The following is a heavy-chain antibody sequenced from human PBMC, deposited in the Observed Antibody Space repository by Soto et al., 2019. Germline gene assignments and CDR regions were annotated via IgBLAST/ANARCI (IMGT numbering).Heavy chain of an antibody. CDR2: LNSDGSTT. D-gene: IGHD6-13*01. CDR3: ARAAAAANSALAY. V-gene: IGHV3-74*01. Sequence: EVELVESGGGLVQPGESLRLSCAASGFTFSSYWMHWVRQAPGKGLVWVSRLNSDGSTTDYADSVKGRFTISRDKAKNTLFLQMNSLRAEDMAVYYCARAAAAANSALAYWGQGTPVTVSS. J-gene: IGHJ4*02. CDR1: GFTFSSYW.